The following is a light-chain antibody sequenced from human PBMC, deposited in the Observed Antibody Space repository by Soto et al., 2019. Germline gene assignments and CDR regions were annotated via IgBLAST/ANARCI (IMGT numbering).Light chain of an antibody. V-gene: IGKV3-11*01. J-gene: IGKJ5*01. CDR3: QQRSSWPPIT. CDR2: DAS. Sequence: SSSPGQRQTLCCKPIQTVSSNYLAWYQQKPAQAPXLXXYDASNRATGIPARFSGSGSGTDFTLTISSLEPEDFATYYCQQRSSWPPITFGQGTRLDIK. CDR1: QTVSSNY.